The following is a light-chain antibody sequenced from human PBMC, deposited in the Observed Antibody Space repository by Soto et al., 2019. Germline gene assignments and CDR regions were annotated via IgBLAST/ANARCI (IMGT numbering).Light chain of an antibody. V-gene: IGKV3D-15*01. Sequence: EIVMTQSPPTLSVSPGERATLSCRASQSVGSKLAWYQQRPGQAPRLLTYDASNRATGIPARFSGSGSGTEFSLTISSLQSEDFAVYSCQQYGDWPGAFGGGTKVEIK. CDR1: QSVGSK. CDR2: DAS. J-gene: IGKJ4*01. CDR3: QQYGDWPGA.